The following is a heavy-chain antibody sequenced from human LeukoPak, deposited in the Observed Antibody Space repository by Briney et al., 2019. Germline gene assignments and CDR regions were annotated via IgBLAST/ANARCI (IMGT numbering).Heavy chain of an antibody. J-gene: IGHJ4*02. CDR2: ISSSSSTL. Sequence: GGSLRLSCAASGFTFSSYGMNWVRQAPGKGLEWVSYISSSSSTLYYADSVKGRFTISKDNAKKSLYLQMTSLRAEDTAVYYCARGGTYGSGRNQHTTLDYWGQGALVTVSS. D-gene: IGHD3-10*01. CDR3: ARGGTYGSGRNQHTTLDY. CDR1: GFTFSSYG. V-gene: IGHV3-48*01.